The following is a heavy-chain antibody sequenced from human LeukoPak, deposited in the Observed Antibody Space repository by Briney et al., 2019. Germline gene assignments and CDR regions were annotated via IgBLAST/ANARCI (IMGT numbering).Heavy chain of an antibody. D-gene: IGHD4-17*01. CDR3: ARTPRWDDYGDPGDAFDI. Sequence: SETLSLTCTVSGVSISSSNSYWGWIRQPPGKGLEWIGSIYYSGNTYYNASLKSQVSISIDTSKNQFSLRLTSVTAADTAVYYCARTPRWDDYGDPGDAFDIWGQGTMVTVSS. V-gene: IGHV4-39*01. J-gene: IGHJ3*02. CDR1: GVSISSSNSY. CDR2: IYYSGNT.